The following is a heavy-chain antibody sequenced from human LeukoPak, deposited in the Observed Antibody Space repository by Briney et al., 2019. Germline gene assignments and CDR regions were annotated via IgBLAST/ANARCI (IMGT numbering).Heavy chain of an antibody. J-gene: IGHJ4*02. CDR3: ARAGYSGSHYYFDY. CDR2: IIPIFGTA. V-gene: IGHV1-69*05. CDR1: GGTFSSYA. Sequence: AAVKVSCKASGGTFSSYAISWVRQAPGQGLEWMGGIIPIFGTANYAQKFQGRVTITTDESTSTAYMELSSLRSEDTAVYYCARAGYSGSHYYFDYWGQGTLVTVSS. D-gene: IGHD1-26*01.